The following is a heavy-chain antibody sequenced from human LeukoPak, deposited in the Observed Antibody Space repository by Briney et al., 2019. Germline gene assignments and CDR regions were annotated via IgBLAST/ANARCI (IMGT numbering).Heavy chain of an antibody. V-gene: IGHV3-71*01. CDR2: IRSKAYGGTT. J-gene: IGHJ4*02. CDR1: GFTVSSNY. CDR3: ARPPLN. Sequence: GGSLRLSCAASGFTVSSNYMSWVRQAPGKGLEWVGFIRSKAYGGTTEYAASVKGRFTISRDDSKSIAYLQMNSLKTEDTAVYYCARPPLNWGQGTLVTVSS.